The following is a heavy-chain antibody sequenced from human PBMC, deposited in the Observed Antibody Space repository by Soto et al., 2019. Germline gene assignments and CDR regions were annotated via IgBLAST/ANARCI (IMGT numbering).Heavy chain of an antibody. CDR1: XXXXSSYA. CDR3: XKXXXXVRGEPPTD. CDR2: ISGSGGST. J-gene: IGHJ4*02. D-gene: IGHD3-10*01. Sequence: EVQLLESGGGLVQPGGSLRLSXXXXXXXXSSYAXSWVRQXPGKGLEWVSAISGSGGSTYYADSVKGRFTISRDNSKNTLYLQMNSLRAEDTAVYXXXKXXXXVRGEPPTDWGQGTLVTVSS. V-gene: IGHV3-23*01.